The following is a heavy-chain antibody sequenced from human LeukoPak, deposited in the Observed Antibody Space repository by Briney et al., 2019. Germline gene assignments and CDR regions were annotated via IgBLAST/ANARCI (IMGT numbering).Heavy chain of an antibody. CDR3: GSDPNGDYVGALGY. J-gene: IGHJ4*01. V-gene: IGHV3-23*01. Sequence: PGGSLRLSCEASGFSFSSYAFAWVRQGPGKGLEWVAAVTSGGGGTHFADSVKGRFTISRDNTKNTMFLHMNSLRVEDTAMYFCGSDPNGDYVGALGYWGRGALVTVSS. CDR2: VTSGGGGT. D-gene: IGHD2-8*01. CDR1: GFSFSSYA.